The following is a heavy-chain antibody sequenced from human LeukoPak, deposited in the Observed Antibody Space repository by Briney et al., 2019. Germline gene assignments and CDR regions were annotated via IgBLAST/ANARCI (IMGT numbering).Heavy chain of an antibody. CDR1: GFTFSRYA. Sequence: GGSLRLSCAVSGFTFSRYAMSWVRQAPGKGLEWVSTISGSGGSTYYADSVKGRLTISRDNSKNTLYLQMNSLRAEDTAVYYCVRRGDASSGWGDHDYWGQGALVTVSS. J-gene: IGHJ4*02. V-gene: IGHV3-23*01. CDR2: ISGSGGST. D-gene: IGHD6-19*01. CDR3: VRRGDASSGWGDHDY.